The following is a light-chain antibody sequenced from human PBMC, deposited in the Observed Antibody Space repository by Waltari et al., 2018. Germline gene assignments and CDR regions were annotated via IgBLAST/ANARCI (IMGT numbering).Light chain of an antibody. Sequence: SALTQPAPVAGSPGQSITVSSTGTSRALWCYHYVSWYQQHPGKAPKLVIYEVSNRPPGVSNRFSGSKSGNTASLTISGLQVEDEADYYCSSYTRSSTYVFGAGTKVTV. CDR2: EVS. CDR3: SSYTRSSTYV. CDR1: SRALWCYHY. J-gene: IGLJ1*01. V-gene: IGLV2-14*01.